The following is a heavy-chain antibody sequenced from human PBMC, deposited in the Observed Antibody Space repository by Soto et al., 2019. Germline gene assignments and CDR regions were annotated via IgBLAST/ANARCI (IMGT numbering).Heavy chain of an antibody. Sequence: QVQLQESGPGLVKPSQTLSLTCTVSGGSINSDDSYWSWLRQPPGRGLEWIGYIYDSETTYYNPSLKSRVTISVATSKNQFPLKLNSVTAADTAVYYCARDRQSEIVAMVAPNGMDVWGQGTTVIVSS. V-gene: IGHV4-30-4*01. CDR1: GGSINSDDSY. D-gene: IGHD5-12*01. CDR3: ARDRQSEIVAMVAPNGMDV. J-gene: IGHJ6*02. CDR2: IYDSETT.